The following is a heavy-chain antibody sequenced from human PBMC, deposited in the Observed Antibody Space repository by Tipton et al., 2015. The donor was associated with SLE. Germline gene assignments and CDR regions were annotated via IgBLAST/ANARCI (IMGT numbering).Heavy chain of an antibody. CDR1: NGSINYYH. Sequence: TLSLTCTVSNGSINYYHWSWIRQPPGKGLEWIGWIYSRGTTSHNPSLKSRVTLSVDTSKNQFSLKLSSVTAADTAVYYCARHPKRESGSQFLFDYWGQGTLVTVSS. V-gene: IGHV4-4*09. CDR3: ARHPKRESGSQFLFDY. J-gene: IGHJ4*02. D-gene: IGHD2-21*01. CDR2: IYSRGTT.